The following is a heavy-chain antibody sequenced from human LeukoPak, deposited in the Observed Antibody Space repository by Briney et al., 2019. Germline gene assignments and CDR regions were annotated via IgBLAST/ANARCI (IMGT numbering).Heavy chain of an antibody. CDR3: ARDRQYCSSTSCYVGVGYYFDY. CDR2: ISSSDSTI. J-gene: IGHJ4*02. D-gene: IGHD2-2*01. CDR1: GFSFSSYE. Sequence: PGGSLRLSCAASGFSFSSYEMNWVRQAPGKGLEWVSYISSSDSTIYYADSVKGRFTISRDNAKNSLYLQMNSLRAEDTAVYYCARDRQYCSSTSCYVGVGYYFDYWGQGTLVTVSS. V-gene: IGHV3-48*03.